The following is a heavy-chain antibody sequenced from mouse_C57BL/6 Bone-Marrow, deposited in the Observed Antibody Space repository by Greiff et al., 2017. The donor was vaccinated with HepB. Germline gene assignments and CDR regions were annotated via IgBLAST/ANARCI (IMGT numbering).Heavy chain of an antibody. CDR1: GFTFSDYY. J-gene: IGHJ1*03. Sequence: EVKLVESGGGLVQPGGSLKLSCAASGFTFSDYYMYWVRQTPEKRLEWVAYISNGGGSTYYPDTVKGRFTISRDNAKNTLYLKMSRLKSEDTAMYYCARPYYYGSSYWYFDVWGTGTTVTVSS. D-gene: IGHD1-1*01. CDR3: ARPYYYGSSYWYFDV. CDR2: ISNGGGST. V-gene: IGHV5-12*01.